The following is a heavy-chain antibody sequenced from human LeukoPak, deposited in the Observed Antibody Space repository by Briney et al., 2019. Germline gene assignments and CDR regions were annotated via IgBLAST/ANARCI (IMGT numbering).Heavy chain of an antibody. J-gene: IGHJ5*02. CDR3: VKGGSSSHNWFDP. D-gene: IGHD6-13*01. Sequence: GESLKISCAASGFTFRDFGMHWVRPAPGKGLEWVAFIRNDGSNDYYPDSVKGRFTISRDNSRTTLYLQMHSRRIEDTAVYYCVKGGSSSHNWFDPWGQGILVTVSS. CDR1: GFTFRDFG. V-gene: IGHV3-30*02. CDR2: IRNDGSND.